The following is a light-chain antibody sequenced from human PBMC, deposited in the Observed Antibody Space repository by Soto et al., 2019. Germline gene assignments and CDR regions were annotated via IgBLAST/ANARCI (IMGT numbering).Light chain of an antibody. CDR3: QQYNNWPWT. J-gene: IGKJ1*01. Sequence: IIMTQAPSTLSVSPWERATLSCRASQSVGSNLAWYQQKPGQAPRLLIYGTSSRATGIPARFSGSGSGTEFTLTISSLQSEDFAVYYCQQYNNWPWTCGQGTKVDI. CDR1: QSVGSN. V-gene: IGKV3-15*01. CDR2: GTS.